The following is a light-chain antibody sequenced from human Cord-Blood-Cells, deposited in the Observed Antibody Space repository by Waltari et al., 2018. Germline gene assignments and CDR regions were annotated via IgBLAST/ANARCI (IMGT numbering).Light chain of an antibody. Sequence: EIVLTPSPGTLSLSPGEGATLSCRASQSVSSSYLAWYQQKPGQAPRPLIYGASSRATGIPDRFSGSGSGTDFTLTISRLEPEDFAVYYCQQYGSSAFTFGPGTKVDIK. V-gene: IGKV3-20*01. J-gene: IGKJ3*01. CDR1: QSVSSSY. CDR2: GAS. CDR3: QQYGSSAFT.